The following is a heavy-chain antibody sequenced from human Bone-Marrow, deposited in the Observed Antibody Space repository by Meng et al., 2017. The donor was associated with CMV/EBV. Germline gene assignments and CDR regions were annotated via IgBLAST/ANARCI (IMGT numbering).Heavy chain of an antibody. D-gene: IGHD3-16*01. Sequence: ASVKVSCKASGYTFTSYDINWVRQATGQGLEWMGWMNPNSGNTGYAQKFQGRVTMTRNTSISTAYMELSSLRSEDTAVYYCAREPFFWGAAPLAPRNGLDVWGQGTAVTVSS. CDR2: MNPNSGNT. J-gene: IGHJ6*02. CDR1: GYTFTSYD. V-gene: IGHV1-8*01. CDR3: AREPFFWGAAPLAPRNGLDV.